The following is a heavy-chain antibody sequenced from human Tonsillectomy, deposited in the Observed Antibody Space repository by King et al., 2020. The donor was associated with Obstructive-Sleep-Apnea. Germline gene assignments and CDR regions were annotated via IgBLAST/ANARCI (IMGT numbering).Heavy chain of an antibody. V-gene: IGHV1-8*01. CDR1: GYTLTTFD. J-gene: IGHJ4*02. Sequence: QLVQSGAEVKRPGASVKVSCKASGYTLTTFDVNWVRQAPGQGLEWMGWLNPNSGRTVYAQKFQGRVTMTRDISIDTAYVELRSLTSEDTAIYYCARGLDPDYWGQGTLITVSS. CDR2: LNPNSGRT. D-gene: IGHD1-1*01. CDR3: ARGLDPDY.